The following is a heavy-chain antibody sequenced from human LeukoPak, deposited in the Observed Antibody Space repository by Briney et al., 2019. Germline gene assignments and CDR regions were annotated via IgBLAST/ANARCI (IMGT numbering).Heavy chain of an antibody. Sequence: PSETLSLTCTVSGGSISSSSYYWGWIRQPPGKGLEWIGSIYCSGSTYYNPSLKSRVTISVDTSKNQFSLKLSSVTAADTAVYYCARRLYAYQPKSGFDYWGQGTLVTVSS. CDR3: ARRLYAYQPKSGFDY. CDR2: IYCSGST. D-gene: IGHD2-8*01. CDR1: GGSISSSSYY. V-gene: IGHV4-39*01. J-gene: IGHJ4*02.